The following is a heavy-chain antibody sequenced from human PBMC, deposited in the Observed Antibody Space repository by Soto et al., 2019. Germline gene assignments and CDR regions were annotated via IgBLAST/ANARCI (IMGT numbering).Heavy chain of an antibody. Sequence: EVQLVESGGGLVQPGGSLRLSCAASGFTFSSYWMSWVRQAPGKGLEWVANIKQDGSEKYYVDSVKGRFTISRDNAKNSLYLQMNSLRAEDTAVYYCARAGASSSLHWYFDLWGRGTLVPVSS. CDR1: GFTFSSYW. CDR2: IKQDGSEK. CDR3: ARAGASSSLHWYFDL. V-gene: IGHV3-7*03. D-gene: IGHD6-6*01. J-gene: IGHJ2*01.